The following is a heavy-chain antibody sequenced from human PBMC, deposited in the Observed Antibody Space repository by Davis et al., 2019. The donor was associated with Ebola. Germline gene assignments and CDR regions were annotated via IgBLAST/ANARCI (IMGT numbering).Heavy chain of an antibody. J-gene: IGHJ4*02. CDR1: GYSFTSYW. D-gene: IGHD3-3*02. CDR3: ARRGGWSGAFLDY. V-gene: IGHV5-51*01. Sequence: KVSCKGSGYSFTSYWIAWVRQMPGKGLEWMGIIYPGDSDTRYSPSFQGQVTISADKSISTAYLQWSSLKASDTAMYYCARRGGWSGAFLDYWGQGTLVTVSS. CDR2: IYPGDSDT.